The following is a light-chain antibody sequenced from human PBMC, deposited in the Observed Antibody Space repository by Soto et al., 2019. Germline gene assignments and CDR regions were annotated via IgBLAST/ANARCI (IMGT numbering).Light chain of an antibody. J-gene: IGKJ3*01. CDR3: QQSDNTFGFT. Sequence: DIQMTQSPSSLSASVGDRVTITCRASQSISSYLNWYQQKPGKAPKLLIYAASSLQSGVPSRFSGSGSGTDFTLTISRLQPEDFATYYCQQSDNTFGFTFGPGTKVDSK. V-gene: IGKV1-39*01. CDR1: QSISSY. CDR2: AAS.